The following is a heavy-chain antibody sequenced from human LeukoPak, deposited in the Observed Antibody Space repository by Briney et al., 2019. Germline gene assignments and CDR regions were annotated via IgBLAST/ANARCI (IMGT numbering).Heavy chain of an antibody. CDR2: ISYDGSNK. J-gene: IGHJ4*02. CDR3: AYYHVNEEPPTF. Sequence: GGSLRLSCAASGFSFRSYAMHWVRQAPGKGLEWVAVISYDGSNKYYADSVKGRFTISRDNSKNTLYLQMDSLRAEDTAVYYCAYYHVNEEPPTFWGQGTLVTVSS. CDR1: GFSFRSYA. V-gene: IGHV3-30*04. D-gene: IGHD1-1*01.